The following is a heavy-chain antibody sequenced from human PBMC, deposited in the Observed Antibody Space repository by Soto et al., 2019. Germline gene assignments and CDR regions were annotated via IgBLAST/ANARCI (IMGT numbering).Heavy chain of an antibody. CDR2: IFPIFGTT. Sequence: PSMKVSCKASGGTFNTHAFNWVRQVPGQGLEWVGGIFPIFGTTNHAQKFQGRVAITADESTSTVYMELSSLTSEDTAVYYCARDLEFRDGNISHLDYWGQGTLVTVSS. CDR3: ARDLEFRDGNISHLDY. V-gene: IGHV1-69*13. CDR1: GGTFNTHA. D-gene: IGHD3-10*01. J-gene: IGHJ4*02.